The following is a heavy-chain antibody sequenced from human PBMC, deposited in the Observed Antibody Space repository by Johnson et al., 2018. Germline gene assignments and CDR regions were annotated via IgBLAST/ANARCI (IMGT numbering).Heavy chain of an antibody. J-gene: IGHJ5*02. CDR1: GGSFSGYY. CDR2: INHSGNT. D-gene: IGHD4-17*01. Sequence: QVQLQQWGAGLLKPSETLSLTCAVFGGSFSGYYWSWIRQSPGKGLEWLGEINHSGNTNYNPSLKSRVTISVDTSKNQFSLNLGSVIAADPAVYYGARVPVGQDYGDYGWGDPWGPGTLVTVSS. V-gene: IGHV4-34*01. CDR3: ARVPVGQDYGDYGWGDP.